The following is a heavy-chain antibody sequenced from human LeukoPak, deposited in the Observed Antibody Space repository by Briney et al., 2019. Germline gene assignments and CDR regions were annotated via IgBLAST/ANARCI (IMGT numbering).Heavy chain of an antibody. D-gene: IGHD1-26*01. J-gene: IGHJ6*03. Sequence: PSETLSLTCTVSGGSISSYYWSWIRQPPGKGLEWIGYIYYSGSTNYNPSLKSRVTISVDTSKNQSSLKLSSVTAADTAVYYCARDGSGSHYYYYYYYMDVWGKGATVTVSS. CDR1: GGSISSYY. CDR2: IYYSGST. V-gene: IGHV4-59*01. CDR3: ARDGSGSHYYYYYYYMDV.